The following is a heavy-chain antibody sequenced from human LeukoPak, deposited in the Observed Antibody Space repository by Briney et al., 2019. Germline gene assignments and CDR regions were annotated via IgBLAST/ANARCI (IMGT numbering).Heavy chain of an antibody. V-gene: IGHV3-11*05. CDR3: AIDRGYDYVWRSSKPYNWFDP. CDR1: GFTFSDYY. Sequence: PGGSLRLSCAASGFTFSDYYMSWIRQAPGKGLEWVSYISSSSSYTNYADSVKGRFTISRDNAKNSLYLQMNSLRAEDTAVYYCAIDRGYDYVWRSSKPYNWFDPWGQGTLVTVSS. CDR2: ISSSSSYT. J-gene: IGHJ5*02. D-gene: IGHD3-16*01.